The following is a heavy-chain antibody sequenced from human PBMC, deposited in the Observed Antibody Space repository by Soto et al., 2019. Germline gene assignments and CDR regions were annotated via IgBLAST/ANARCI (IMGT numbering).Heavy chain of an antibody. Sequence: GASVKVSCKASGYTFTGYYMHWVRQAPGQGLEWMGWINPSGDSTSYAQEFQGRVTMTRETSTSTLYMELSSLRSEDTAVYYCARATRSGSPHFDHWGQGTLVTVSS. V-gene: IGHV1-46*01. CDR1: GYTFTGYY. CDR3: ARATRSGSPHFDH. CDR2: INPSGDST. D-gene: IGHD5-12*01. J-gene: IGHJ4*02.